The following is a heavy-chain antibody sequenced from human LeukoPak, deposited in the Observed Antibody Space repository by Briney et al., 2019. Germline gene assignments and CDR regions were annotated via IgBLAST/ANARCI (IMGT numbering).Heavy chain of an antibody. V-gene: IGHV3-23*01. CDR1: GFTLRSYS. D-gene: IGHD4-23*01. CDR3: AKERGNNGGNTNGYFDL. CDR2: ISDSGGTT. Sequence: AGGSLRLSCVASGFTLRSYSMHWVRQAPGKGLEWVSVISDSGGTTYSADSVKGRFTISRDKSKNTLYRQMISLRAGDTAAFYCAKERGNNGGNTNGYFDLWGQGTLVTVSS. J-gene: IGHJ4*02.